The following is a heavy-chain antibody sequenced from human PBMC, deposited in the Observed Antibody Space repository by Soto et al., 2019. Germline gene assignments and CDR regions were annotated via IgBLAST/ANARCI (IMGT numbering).Heavy chain of an antibody. V-gene: IGHV1-18*01. CDR1: GYTFTSYG. CDR2: ISAYNGNT. Sequence: QVQLVQSGAEVKKPGASVKVSCKASGYTFTSYGISWVRQAPGQGLEWMGWISAYNGNTNYAQKLQGRVTMTTDTXTXXAYMELRSLRSDDTAVYYCARDMASGWYLNDAFDIWGQGTMVTVSS. J-gene: IGHJ3*02. CDR3: ARDMASGWYLNDAFDI. D-gene: IGHD6-19*01.